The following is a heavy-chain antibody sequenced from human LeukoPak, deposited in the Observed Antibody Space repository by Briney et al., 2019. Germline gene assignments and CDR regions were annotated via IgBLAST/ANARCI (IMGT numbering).Heavy chain of an antibody. D-gene: IGHD6-19*01. J-gene: IGHJ4*02. Sequence: PGGSLRPSCAASGFTFSSYAMSWVRQAPGKGLEWVSTISGSGGSTNYADSVKGRFTISRDNSKNTLYLQMNSLRAEDTAVYYCAKELSSGYYGYYFDYWGQGTLVTVSS. CDR2: ISGSGGST. CDR3: AKELSSGYYGYYFDY. V-gene: IGHV3-23*01. CDR1: GFTFSSYA.